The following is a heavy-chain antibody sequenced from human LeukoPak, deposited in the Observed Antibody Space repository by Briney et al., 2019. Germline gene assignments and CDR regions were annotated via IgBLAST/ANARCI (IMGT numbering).Heavy chain of an antibody. Sequence: GGSLRLSCAASGFTFSSYGMHWVRQAPGKGLEWVAVIWYDGSNKYYADSVKGRFTISRDNSKNSLYLQMNSLSAEDTAVYYCAREWITARPPFHFDYWGQGTLVTVSS. V-gene: IGHV3-33*01. D-gene: IGHD6-6*01. J-gene: IGHJ4*02. CDR1: GFTFSSYG. CDR3: AREWITARPPFHFDY. CDR2: IWYDGSNK.